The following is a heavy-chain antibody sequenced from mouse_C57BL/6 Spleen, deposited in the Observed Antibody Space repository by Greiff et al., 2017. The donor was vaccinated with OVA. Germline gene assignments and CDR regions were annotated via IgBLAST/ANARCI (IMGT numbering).Heavy chain of an antibody. D-gene: IGHD2-5*01. CDR2: ISYDGSN. CDR1: GYSITSGYY. CDR3: ASFYSNYAMDY. V-gene: IGHV3-6*01. Sequence: EVKLMESGPGLVKPSQSLSLTCSVTGYSITSGYYWNWIRQFPGNKLEWMGYISYDGSNNYNPTLKNRISITRDTSKNQFFLKLNSVTTEDTATYYCASFYSNYAMDYWGQGTSVTVSS. J-gene: IGHJ4*01.